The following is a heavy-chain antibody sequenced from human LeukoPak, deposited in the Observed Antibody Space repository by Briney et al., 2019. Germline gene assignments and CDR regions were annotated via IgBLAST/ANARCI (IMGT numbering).Heavy chain of an antibody. CDR1: GSTLSDLS. V-gene: IGHV1-24*01. D-gene: IGHD3-10*01. CDR2: SDPEDGET. CDR3: VTDRVRLFWYFDV. J-gene: IGHJ2*01. Sequence: ASVKVSCKVSGSTLSDLSIHWVRQAPGKGLEYVGGSDPEDGETFHAQNFQGRVTMTEDTATDTAYMELSGLRSEDTALYYCVTDRVRLFWYFDVWGRGTLVTVSS.